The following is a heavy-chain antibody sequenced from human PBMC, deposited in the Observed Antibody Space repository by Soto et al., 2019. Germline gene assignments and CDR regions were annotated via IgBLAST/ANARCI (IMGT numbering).Heavy chain of an antibody. CDR3: ARGLASLPVFAFDI. CDR1: GISLSTSGVG. CDR2: VYWNDDA. V-gene: IGHV2-5*01. J-gene: IGHJ3*02. Sequence: QITLKGSGPPLVKPTQTLTLTCTLSGISLSTSGVGLGWIRQTPGKALEWLALVYWNDDAHYSPSLRSRLTIIKDTSKNQAVLTMTNMDPVDTATYYCARGLASLPVFAFDIWDQGTVVTVS.